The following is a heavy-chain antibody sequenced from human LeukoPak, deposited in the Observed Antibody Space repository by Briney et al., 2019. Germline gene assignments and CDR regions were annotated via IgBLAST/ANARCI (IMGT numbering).Heavy chain of an antibody. Sequence: PGGSLRLSCAASGFTFSNYAMSWVRQAPGKGLEWVSTTTGSGGRTDYADSVKGRFTITRDNSKNTLYLQVSSLRAEDTAVYYCAKGTGSGSSNWFDPWGQGTLVTVSS. D-gene: IGHD3-10*01. CDR2: TTGSGGRT. V-gene: IGHV3-23*01. CDR3: AKGTGSGSSNWFDP. J-gene: IGHJ5*02. CDR1: GFTFSNYA.